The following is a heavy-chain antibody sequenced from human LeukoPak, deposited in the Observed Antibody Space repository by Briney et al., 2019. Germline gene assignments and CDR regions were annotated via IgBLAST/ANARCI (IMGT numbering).Heavy chain of an antibody. CDR3: AKDKSHSSWTSRYYYYALDV. D-gene: IGHD6-19*01. CDR2: INTDGSST. J-gene: IGHJ6*02. V-gene: IGHV3-74*01. Sequence: GGSLRLFCAASGFTFSSYWMHWVRQAPGKGLVWVSRINTDGSSTSYADSVKGRFTISRDNAKNSLYLQMNSLRAEDTALYYCAKDKSHSSWTSRYYYYALDVWGQGTTVTVSS. CDR1: GFTFSSYW.